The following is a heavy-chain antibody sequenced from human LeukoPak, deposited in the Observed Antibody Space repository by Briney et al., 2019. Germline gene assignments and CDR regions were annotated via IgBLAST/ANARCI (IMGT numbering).Heavy chain of an antibody. CDR3: ARASYYGSGDDPLLDY. D-gene: IGHD3-10*01. Sequence: SETLSLTCTVSGGSISSGGYYWSWIRQHPGKGLEWIGYIYYSGSTYYNPSLKSRVTISVDTSKNQFSLKLSSVTAADTAVYYCARASYYGSGDDPLLDYWGQGTLVTVSS. CDR1: GGSISSGGYY. V-gene: IGHV4-31*03. J-gene: IGHJ4*02. CDR2: IYYSGST.